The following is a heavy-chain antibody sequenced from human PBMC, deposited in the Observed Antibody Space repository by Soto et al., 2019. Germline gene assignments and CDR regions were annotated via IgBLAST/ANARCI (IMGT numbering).Heavy chain of an antibody. CDR3: ARASGDSSGYSFDY. D-gene: IGHD3-22*01. CDR2: INYSGNT. Sequence: QVQLQESGPGLVRPSQTLSLRCSVSGGSISSAENFWSWVRQPPGKGLEWIGYINYSGNTYFNPFLQSRPATAVDTSNNQFSLRLTSVTAADTAVYYCARASGDSSGYSFDYWGQGTLVTVSS. V-gene: IGHV4-30-4*01. J-gene: IGHJ4*02. CDR1: GGSISSAENF.